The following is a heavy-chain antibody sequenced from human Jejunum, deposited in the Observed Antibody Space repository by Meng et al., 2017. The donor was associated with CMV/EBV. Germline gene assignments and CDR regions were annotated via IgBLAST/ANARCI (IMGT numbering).Heavy chain of an antibody. CDR1: GFPVRTYG. V-gene: IGHV3-21*06. CDR2: ISPSGSYK. J-gene: IGHJ4*02. D-gene: IGHD6-13*01. Sequence: SGFPVRTYGINWVRQSPGAGLEWVSSISPSGSYKYYADSVKGRFTISRDNAKNSVHLDMNSLRAEDTAVYYCARLEPLAAGGFFDYWGQGTPVTVSS. CDR3: ARLEPLAAGGFFDY.